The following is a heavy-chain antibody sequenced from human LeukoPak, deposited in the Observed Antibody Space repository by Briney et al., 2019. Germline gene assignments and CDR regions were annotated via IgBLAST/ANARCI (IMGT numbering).Heavy chain of an antibody. Sequence: ASVKVSCKASGYTFTGYYMHWVRQAPGQGLEWMGWINPNSGGTNYAQKLQGRVTMTTDTSTSTAYMELRSLRSDDTAVYYCARARQMATTPALPDYWGQGTLVTVSS. J-gene: IGHJ4*02. CDR3: ARARQMATTPALPDY. CDR1: GYTFTGYY. V-gene: IGHV1-2*02. CDR2: INPNSGGT. D-gene: IGHD5-24*01.